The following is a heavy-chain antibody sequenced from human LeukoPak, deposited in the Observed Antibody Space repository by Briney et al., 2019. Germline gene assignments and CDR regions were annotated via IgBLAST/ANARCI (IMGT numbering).Heavy chain of an antibody. CDR2: IYYSGST. V-gene: IGHV4-59*08. CDR1: GGSISSYY. CDR3: ARHTYYYGSGSYYHFDY. D-gene: IGHD3-10*01. Sequence: PSETLSLTCTVSGGSISSYYWSWIRQPPGKGLEWIGYIYYSGSTNYNPSLKSRVTISVDTSKNQFSLKLSSVTAADTAVYYCARHTYYYGSGSYYHFDYWGQGTLVTVSS. J-gene: IGHJ4*02.